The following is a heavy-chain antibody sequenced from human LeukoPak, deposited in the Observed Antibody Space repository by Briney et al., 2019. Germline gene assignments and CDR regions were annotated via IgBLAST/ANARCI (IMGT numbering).Heavy chain of an antibody. Sequence: ASVKVSCQASGGTFSSYAISWVRQAPGQGLEWMGGIIPIFGTENYAQKFQGRVRIIADESTSTAYMELSSLRSEDTAVYNCARGFDNGEEWYFQYWGQGTLVTVS. D-gene: IGHD4-17*01. CDR1: GGTFSSYA. J-gene: IGHJ1*01. V-gene: IGHV1-69*01. CDR2: IIPIFGTE. CDR3: ARGFDNGEEWYFQY.